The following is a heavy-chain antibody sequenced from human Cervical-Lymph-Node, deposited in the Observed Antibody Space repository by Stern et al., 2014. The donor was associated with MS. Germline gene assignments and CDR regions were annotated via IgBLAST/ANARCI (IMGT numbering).Heavy chain of an antibody. CDR1: GFTFNIYA. Sequence: VQLVESGGGLALPGGSLRLTCAASGFTFNIYAMTWVRQAPGKGLEWVSRISANGNVANDADSVKGRFTISRDNSKNTVHLQLNSLRVEDTGVYYCARESQNYYGMDVWGQGTTVTVSS. J-gene: IGHJ6*02. D-gene: IGHD2/OR15-2a*01. V-gene: IGHV3-23*04. CDR3: ARESQNYYGMDV. CDR2: ISANGNVA.